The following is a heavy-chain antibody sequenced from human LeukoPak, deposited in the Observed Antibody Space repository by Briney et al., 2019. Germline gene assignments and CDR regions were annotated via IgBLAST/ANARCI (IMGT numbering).Heavy chain of an antibody. D-gene: IGHD2-2*01. J-gene: IGHJ4*02. CDR1: GGTFSSYA. CDR2: INPNSGGT. V-gene: IGHV1-2*02. CDR3: ASPRYCSSTSCNDY. Sequence: GASVKVSCKASGGTFSSYAISWVRQAPGQGLEWMGWINPNSGGTNYAQKFQDRVTMTRDTSISTAYMELRRVRSDDTRVYYCASPRYCSSTSCNDYWGQGTLVTASS.